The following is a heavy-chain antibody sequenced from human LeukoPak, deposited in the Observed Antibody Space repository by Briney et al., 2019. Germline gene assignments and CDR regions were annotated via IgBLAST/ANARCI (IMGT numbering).Heavy chain of an antibody. CDR2: SSSSGATI. D-gene: IGHD3-22*01. V-gene: IGHV3-48*03. CDR3: ASSRYDSSGYYGIIGY. Sequence: GGSLRLSCAASGFTFSSYEMNWVRQAPGKGLEWISYSSSSGATIYYADSVQGRFTISRDNAKNSLYLQMNSLRAEDTALYYCASSRYDSSGYYGIIGYWGQGTLVTVSS. J-gene: IGHJ4*02. CDR1: GFTFSSYE.